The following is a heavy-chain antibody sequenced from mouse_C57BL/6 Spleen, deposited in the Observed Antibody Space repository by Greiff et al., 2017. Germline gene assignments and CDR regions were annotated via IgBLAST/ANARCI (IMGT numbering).Heavy chain of an antibody. CDR2: IHPNSGST. D-gene: IGHD2-4*01. Sequence: QVQLQQPGAELVKPGASVKLSCKASGYTFTSYWMHWVKQRPGQGLEWIGMIHPNSGSTNYNEKFKSKATLTVDKSSSTAYMQLSSLTSEDSAVYYRARGAYDYDGGFAYWGQGTLVTVSA. J-gene: IGHJ3*01. CDR1: GYTFTSYW. V-gene: IGHV1-64*01. CDR3: ARGAYDYDGGFAY.